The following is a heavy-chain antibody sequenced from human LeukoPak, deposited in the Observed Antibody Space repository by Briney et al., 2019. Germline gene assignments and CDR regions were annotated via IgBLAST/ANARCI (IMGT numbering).Heavy chain of an antibody. J-gene: IGHJ4*02. Sequence: PGGPLRLSCAASGLTFRIYSMNWARHAPGRGREWVSYISNSNNIIYYAASVKGRFTISRENANNSLYLQINSMKAEDTVVYHWARGAAALDYWGQGNLVTVSS. CDR3: ARGAAALDY. CDR1: GLTFRIYS. V-gene: IGHV3-48*01. CDR2: ISNSNNII. D-gene: IGHD6-13*01.